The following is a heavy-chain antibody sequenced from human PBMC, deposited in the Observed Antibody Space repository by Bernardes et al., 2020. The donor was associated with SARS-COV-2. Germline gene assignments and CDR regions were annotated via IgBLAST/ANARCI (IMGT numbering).Heavy chain of an antibody. V-gene: IGHV1-2*04. CDR3: ARGGPLGIAVAGSFHYYYYGMDV. CDR2: INPNSGGT. J-gene: IGHJ6*02. D-gene: IGHD6-19*01. Sequence: ASVKVSCKASGYTFTGYYMHWVRQAPGQGLEWMGWINPNSGGTNYAQKFQGWVTMTRDTSISTAYMELSRLRSDDTAVYYCARGGPLGIAVAGSFHYYYYGMDVWGQGTTVTVSS. CDR1: GYTFTGYY.